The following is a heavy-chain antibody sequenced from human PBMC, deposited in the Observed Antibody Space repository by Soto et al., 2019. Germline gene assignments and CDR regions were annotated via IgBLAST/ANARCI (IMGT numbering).Heavy chain of an antibody. CDR1: GYSFIGYW. D-gene: IGHD3-10*01. J-gene: IGHJ6*02. CDR2: IYPGDSDT. V-gene: IGHV5-51*01. Sequence: PGESLKISCKGSGYSFIGYWIAWVRQMPGKGLEWMGIIYPGDSDTRYSLSFQGQVTMSVDKSISTAYLQWNSLQASDTAMYYCARLGQSDTIFYGMDVWGQGTTVTVSS. CDR3: ARLGQSDTIFYGMDV.